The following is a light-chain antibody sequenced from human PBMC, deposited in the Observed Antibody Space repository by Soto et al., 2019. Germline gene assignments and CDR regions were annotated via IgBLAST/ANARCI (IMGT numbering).Light chain of an antibody. CDR2: GNS. CDR1: SSNIGAGYD. V-gene: IGLV1-40*01. CDR3: RSYYSSRIGYVV. Sequence: QSVLTQPPSVSGAPGQRVTISCTGSSSNIGAGYDVHWYQQLPGTAPKLLIYGNSNRPSGVPDRFSGSKSGTSVSLAITGGQADDEADYYCRSYYSSRIGYVVFGGGTKVTVL. J-gene: IGLJ2*01.